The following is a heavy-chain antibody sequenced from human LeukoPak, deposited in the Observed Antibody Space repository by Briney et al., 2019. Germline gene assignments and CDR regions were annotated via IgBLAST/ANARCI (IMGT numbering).Heavy chain of an antibody. J-gene: IGHJ5*02. V-gene: IGHV1-69*13. CDR2: IIPIFGTA. Sequence: SVKVSCKASGYTFTSYDINWVRQAPGQGLEWMGGIIPIFGTANYAQKFQGRVTITADESTSTAYMELSSLRSEDTAVYYCARDPIAYCGGDCPWGQGTLVTVSS. CDR3: ARDPIAYCGGDCP. CDR1: GYTFTSYD. D-gene: IGHD2-21*01.